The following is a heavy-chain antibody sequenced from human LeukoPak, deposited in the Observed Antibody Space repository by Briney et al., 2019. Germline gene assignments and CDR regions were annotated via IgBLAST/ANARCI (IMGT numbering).Heavy chain of an antibody. CDR3: ARTQAGTLLN. D-gene: IGHD2-15*01. Sequence: SETLSLTCTVSGGSISSYYWSWIRQPPGKGLEWIGYIYTSGSTNYNPSLKSRVTTSVDTSKNQFSLKLSSVTAADTAVYYCARTQAGTLLNWGQGTLVTVSS. CDR2: IYTSGST. V-gene: IGHV4-4*09. J-gene: IGHJ4*02. CDR1: GGSISSYY.